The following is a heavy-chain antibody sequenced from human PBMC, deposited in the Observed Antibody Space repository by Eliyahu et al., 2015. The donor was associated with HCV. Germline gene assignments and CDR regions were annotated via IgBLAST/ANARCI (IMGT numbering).Heavy chain of an antibody. CDR2: ISWNSGSI. D-gene: IGHD6-13*01. CDR3: AKDIKDGVAAAGTNYYYYGMDV. CDR1: GFTFDDYA. J-gene: IGHJ6*02. V-gene: IGHV3-9*01. Sequence: EVQLVESGGGLVQPGRSLXLSCAASGFTFDDYAMHWXRQXPGKGLEWVXGISWNSGSIGYADSVKGRFTISRDNAKNSLYLQMNSLRAEDTALYYCAKDIKDGVAAAGTNYYYYGMDVWGQGTTVTVSS.